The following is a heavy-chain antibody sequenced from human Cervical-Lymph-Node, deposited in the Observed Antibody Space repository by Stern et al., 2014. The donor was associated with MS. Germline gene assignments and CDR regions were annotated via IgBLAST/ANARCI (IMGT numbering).Heavy chain of an antibody. J-gene: IGHJ4*02. CDR1: GFSLSTSGMR. CDR2: IDWDDDK. Sequence: VTLKESGPALVKPTQTLTLTCTFSGFSLSTSGMRVSWIRQPPGKALEWLARIDWDDDKFYSTSLKTRLTISKDTSKNQVVLTRTNMDPVDTATYYCARMGDSSGYGFDYWGQGTLVTVSS. D-gene: IGHD3-22*01. CDR3: ARMGDSSGYGFDY. V-gene: IGHV2-70*04.